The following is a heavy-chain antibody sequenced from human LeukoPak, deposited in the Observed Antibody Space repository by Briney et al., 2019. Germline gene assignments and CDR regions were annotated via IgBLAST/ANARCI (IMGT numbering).Heavy chain of an antibody. CDR1: GGSLSRYT. CDR3: ATMGYRDKYTYFDY. J-gene: IGHJ4*02. Sequence: GASVKVSCKASGGSLSRYTVTWVRQAPGQGFEWMAGITPMSGTTNYAQKFQGRVTVTTDESTTTVHMELSSLRSDDSAVYYCATMGYRDKYTYFDYWGQGTLVTVSS. D-gene: IGHD2-8*01. V-gene: IGHV1-69*05. CDR2: ITPMSGTT.